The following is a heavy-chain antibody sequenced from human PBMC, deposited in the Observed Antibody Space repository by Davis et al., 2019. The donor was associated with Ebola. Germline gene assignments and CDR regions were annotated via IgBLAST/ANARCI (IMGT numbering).Heavy chain of an antibody. CDR2: IIPIFGTA. Sequence: SVKVSCEASGGTFSSYAISWVRQAPGQGLEWMGGIIPIFGTANYAQKFQGRVTITADESTSTAYMELSSLRSEDTAVYYCARDSREMITFGGVENWGQGTLVTVSS. V-gene: IGHV1-69*13. J-gene: IGHJ4*02. CDR3: ARDSREMITFGGVEN. D-gene: IGHD3-16*01. CDR1: GGTFSSYA.